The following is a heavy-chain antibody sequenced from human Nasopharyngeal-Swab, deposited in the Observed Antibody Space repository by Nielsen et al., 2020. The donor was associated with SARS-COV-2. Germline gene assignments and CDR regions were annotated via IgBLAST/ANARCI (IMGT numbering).Heavy chain of an antibody. J-gene: IGHJ4*02. V-gene: IGHV4-59*01. D-gene: IGHD3-10*01. CDR2: IYDSGNT. CDR3: ARVRGITMIQGAYYFDN. Sequence: WIRQPPGKGPEWIGYIYDSGNTNYNPILKSRVTISVDTSNNQFSLTLNSVTAADTAVYYCARVRGITMIQGAYYFDNWGQGTLVTVSS.